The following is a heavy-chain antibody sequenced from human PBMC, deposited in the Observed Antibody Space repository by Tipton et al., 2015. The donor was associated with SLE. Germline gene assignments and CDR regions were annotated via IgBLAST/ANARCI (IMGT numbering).Heavy chain of an antibody. CDR2: ISTNNGET. CDR3: ARECSGSGCLDY. Sequence: QVQLVQSGAEVTEPGASVRVSCSASGYTFTSYDMSWMRQAPGQGLEWVGWISTNNGETKYAQRFQGRVTMLTDSSTRTSYMTLRSPTSDDTAIYYCARECSGSGCLDYWGQGTLVTVSS. CDR1: GYTFTSYD. V-gene: IGHV1-18*01. D-gene: IGHD5-12*01. J-gene: IGHJ4*02.